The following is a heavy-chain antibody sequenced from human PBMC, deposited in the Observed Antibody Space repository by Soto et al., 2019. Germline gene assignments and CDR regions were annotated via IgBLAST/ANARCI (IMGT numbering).Heavy chain of an antibody. D-gene: IGHD5-18*01. CDR3: ARGPSSYGLLLYLEY. CDR1: GYTFTYYH. V-gene: IGHV1-46*04. Sequence: GASVKVSCKASGYTFTYYHVHWVRQAPGQGLEGMGIINRNGGDATYAQKLQGRVTMTRDTSFSTVYMVVSSLRSEDTALYYCARGPSSYGLLLYLEYWGQGTLATVCS. CDR2: INRNGGDA. J-gene: IGHJ4*02.